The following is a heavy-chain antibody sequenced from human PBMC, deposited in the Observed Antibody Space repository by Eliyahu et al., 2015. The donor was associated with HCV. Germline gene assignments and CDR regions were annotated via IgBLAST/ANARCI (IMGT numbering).Heavy chain of an antibody. Sequence: EVQLVESGGGLVQPGGSLRLSCAASGFTFNNYWMTWVRQAPGKGLEWVANIKQDGSEKYYVDSVKGRFTISRDNAKNSLYLQMNSLRAEDTAVYYCARRFCSGGSCYSGIFDSWGQGTLVTVSS. D-gene: IGHD2-15*01. CDR3: ARRFCSGGSCYSGIFDS. CDR1: GFTFNNYW. J-gene: IGHJ4*02. V-gene: IGHV3-7*01. CDR2: IKQDGSEK.